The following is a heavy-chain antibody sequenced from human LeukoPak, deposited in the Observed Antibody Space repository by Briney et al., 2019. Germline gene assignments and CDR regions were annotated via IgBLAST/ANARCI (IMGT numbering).Heavy chain of an antibody. Sequence: PSETLSLTCTVSGGSISSGGYYWSCIRQHPGKGLEWIGYIYYSGSTYYNPSLKSRVTISVDTSKNQFSLKLSSVTAADTAVYYCARTPHDYGDYVGSRGFDYWGQGTLVTVSS. CDR2: IYYSGST. D-gene: IGHD4-17*01. V-gene: IGHV4-31*03. CDR3: ARTPHDYGDYVGSRGFDY. J-gene: IGHJ4*02. CDR1: GGSISSGGYY.